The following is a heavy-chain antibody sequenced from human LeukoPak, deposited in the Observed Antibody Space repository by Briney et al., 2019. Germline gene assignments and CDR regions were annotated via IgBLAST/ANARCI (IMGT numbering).Heavy chain of an antibody. D-gene: IGHD2-2*01. Sequence: GGSLRLSCAASGFTFSSYGMHWVRQAPGKGLEWVAFIRYDGSNKYYADSVKGRFTISRDNSKNTLYLQMNSLRAEDTAVYYCAKASFVVVPAALWYFEYWGQGTLVTVSS. CDR3: AKASFVVVPAALWYFEY. CDR2: IRYDGSNK. J-gene: IGHJ4*02. V-gene: IGHV3-30*02. CDR1: GFTFSSYG.